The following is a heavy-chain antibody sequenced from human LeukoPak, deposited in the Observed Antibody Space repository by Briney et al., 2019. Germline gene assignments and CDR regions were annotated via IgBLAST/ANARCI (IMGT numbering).Heavy chain of an antibody. CDR3: ARPGVTTDAFDI. CDR2: INPSGGST. Sequence: ASVKVSCKASGYTFNSYYMHWVRQAPGQGLEWMGIINPSGGSTSYAQKFQGRVTMTRDTSASTVYMELSSLRSEDTAVYYCARPGVTTDAFDIWGQGTMVTVSS. V-gene: IGHV1-46*02. D-gene: IGHD2-21*02. J-gene: IGHJ3*02. CDR1: GYTFNSYY.